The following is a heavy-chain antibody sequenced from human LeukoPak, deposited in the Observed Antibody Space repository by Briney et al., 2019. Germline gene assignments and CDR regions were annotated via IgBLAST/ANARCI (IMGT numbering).Heavy chain of an antibody. Sequence: PSETLSLTCAVYGGSFSGYYWSWIRQPPGKGLEWIGEINHSGSTNYNPSLKSRVTISVDTSKNQFSLKLSSVTAADTAVYYCARASDDTALVAYFDYWGQGTLVTVSS. V-gene: IGHV4-34*01. CDR2: INHSGST. D-gene: IGHD5-18*01. CDR3: ARASDDTALVAYFDY. J-gene: IGHJ4*02. CDR1: GGSFSGYY.